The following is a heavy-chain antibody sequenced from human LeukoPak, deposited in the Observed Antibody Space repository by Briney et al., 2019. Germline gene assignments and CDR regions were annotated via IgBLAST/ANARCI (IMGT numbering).Heavy chain of an antibody. CDR2: IYYSGST. D-gene: IGHD1-26*01. Sequence: PSETLSLTCTVSGGSISSYYWSWIRQPPGKGLEWIGYIYYSGSTNYNPSLKSRVTISVDTSKNQFSLKLSSVTAADTAVYYCARRGRVGGSYHYWGQGTLVTVSS. CDR1: GGSISSYY. J-gene: IGHJ4*02. CDR3: ARRGRVGGSYHY. V-gene: IGHV4-59*12.